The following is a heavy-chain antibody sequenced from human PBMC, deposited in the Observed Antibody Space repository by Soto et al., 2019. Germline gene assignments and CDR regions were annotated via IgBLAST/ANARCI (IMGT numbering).Heavy chain of an antibody. CDR3: AGGADDYGWGSYRRFDY. D-gene: IGHD3-16*02. CDR2: INHSGST. CDR1: GGSFSGYY. V-gene: IGHV4-34*01. Sequence: SETLSLTCAVYGGSFSGYYWSWIRQPPGKGLEWIGEINHSGSTNYNPSLKSRVTISVDTSKNQFSLKLSSVTAADTAVYYCAGGADDYGWGSYRRFDYWGQGTLVTVSS. J-gene: IGHJ4*02.